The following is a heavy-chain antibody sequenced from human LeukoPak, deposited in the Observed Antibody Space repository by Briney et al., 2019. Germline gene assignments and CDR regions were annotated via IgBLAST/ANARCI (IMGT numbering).Heavy chain of an antibody. V-gene: IGHV4-39*01. D-gene: IGHD3-10*01. CDR3: ARHADYYGSGSYYGFSYYFDY. J-gene: IGHJ4*02. Sequence: SETLSLTCTVSGVSISSSSYYWGWIRQPPGRGLEWIGSIYYSGSTYYNPSLKSRVTISVDTSKNQFSLKLSSVTAADTAVYYCARHADYYGSGSYYGFSYYFDYWGQGTLVTVSS. CDR2: IYYSGST. CDR1: GVSISSSSYY.